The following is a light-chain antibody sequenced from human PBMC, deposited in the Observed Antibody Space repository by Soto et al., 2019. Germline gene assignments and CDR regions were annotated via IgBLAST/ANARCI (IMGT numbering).Light chain of an antibody. CDR2: AAS. CDR1: QSISSY. CDR3: QQSYRTPPT. Sequence: DIQMTQSPSSLSASVGDRVTLTCRSSQSISSYLNWYQQQPGKAPKLLSYAASSLQSRVPSRFSGCGSGTDFTLTISSLQPEDFATYYCQQSYRTPPTFGPGTKGDI. J-gene: IGKJ3*01. V-gene: IGKV1-39*01.